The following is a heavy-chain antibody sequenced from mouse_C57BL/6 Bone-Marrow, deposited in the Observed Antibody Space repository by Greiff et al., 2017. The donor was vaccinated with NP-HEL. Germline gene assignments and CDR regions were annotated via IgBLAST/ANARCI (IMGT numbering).Heavy chain of an antibody. CDR3: VRGGDSSGPFAY. CDR2: IRSKSSNYAT. Sequence: EVQGVESGGGLVQPKGSLKLSCAASGFTFNTYAMHWVRQAPGKGLEWVARIRSKSSNYATYYADSVKDRFTISRDDSQSMLYLQMNNLKTEDTAMYYCVRGGDSSGPFAYWGQGTLVTVSA. V-gene: IGHV10-3*01. D-gene: IGHD3-2*02. J-gene: IGHJ3*01. CDR1: GFTFNTYA.